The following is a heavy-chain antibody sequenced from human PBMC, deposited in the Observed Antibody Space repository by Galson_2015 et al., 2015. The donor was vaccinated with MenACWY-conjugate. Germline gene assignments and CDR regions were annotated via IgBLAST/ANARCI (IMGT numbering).Heavy chain of an antibody. D-gene: IGHD1-26*01. J-gene: IGHJ3*02. CDR2: ISGDSIYI. Sequence: SLRLSCAASGFTFRTHRMNWVRQAPGKGLEWVSSISGDSIYIFYADSVKGRFTISRDNAKNSLYLQMNSLRTEDTAVYYCAKSIVVSKGAFDIWGQGTMVTVSS. CDR1: GFTFRTHR. CDR3: AKSIVVSKGAFDI. V-gene: IGHV3-21*01.